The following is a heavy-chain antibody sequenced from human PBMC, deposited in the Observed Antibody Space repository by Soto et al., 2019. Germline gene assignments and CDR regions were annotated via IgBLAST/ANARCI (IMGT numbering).Heavy chain of an antibody. CDR2: ISYDGSNK. J-gene: IGHJ5*02. CDR1: GFTFSSYA. D-gene: IGHD4-17*01. Sequence: GGSLRLSCAASGFTFSSYAMHWVRQAPGKGLEWVAVISYDGSNKYYADSVKGRFTISRDNSKNTLYLQMNSLRAEDTAVYYCARDFAPDYGDYEPSWFDPWGQGTPVTVSS. CDR3: ARDFAPDYGDYEPSWFDP. V-gene: IGHV3-30-3*01.